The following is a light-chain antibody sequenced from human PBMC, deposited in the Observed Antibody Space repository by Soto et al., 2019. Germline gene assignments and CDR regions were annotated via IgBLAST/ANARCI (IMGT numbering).Light chain of an antibody. J-gene: IGKJ1*01. CDR3: QQYNTQAT. CDR1: QSISSW. V-gene: IGKV1-5*03. Sequence: DIQMTQSPSTLSASVGDRVTITCRASQSISSWLAWYQQKPGKAPKLLIYKASSLESGVPSRFSGSGSGTEFTLTNSSLQPDDFATYYCQQYNTQATFGQGTKVEIK. CDR2: KAS.